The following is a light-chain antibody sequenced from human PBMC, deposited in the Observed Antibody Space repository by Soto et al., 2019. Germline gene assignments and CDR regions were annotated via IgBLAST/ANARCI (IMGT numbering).Light chain of an antibody. V-gene: IGLV2-8*01. CDR2: EVN. CDR3: ISHAGASNV. CDR1: SSDVGATDY. Sequence: QSALTQPPSASGSPGQSVAISCTGTSSDVGATDYVSWYQQHSGKAPKLLLYEVNQRPSGVPDRFSGSKSGNTASLTVSALQADDEADYYCISHAGASNVLGTGTKLTVL. J-gene: IGLJ1*01.